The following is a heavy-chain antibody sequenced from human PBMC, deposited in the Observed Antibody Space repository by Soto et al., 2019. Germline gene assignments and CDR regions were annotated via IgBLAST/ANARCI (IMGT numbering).Heavy chain of an antibody. CDR1: GYTFTSYY. CDR2: INPSGGST. Sequence: GASVKVSCKASGYTFTSYYMHWVRQAPGQGLEWMGIINPSGGSTSYAQKFQGRVTMTRDTSTSTVYMELSSLRSEDTAVYYCASSSGLDRRYCSSTSCYPPDDAFDIWGQGTMVTVSS. V-gene: IGHV1-46*01. D-gene: IGHD2-2*01. J-gene: IGHJ3*02. CDR3: ASSSGLDRRYCSSTSCYPPDDAFDI.